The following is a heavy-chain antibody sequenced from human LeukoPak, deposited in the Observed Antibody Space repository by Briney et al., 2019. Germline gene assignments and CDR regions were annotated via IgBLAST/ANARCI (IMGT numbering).Heavy chain of an antibody. CDR1: GYAFTDYN. D-gene: IGHD3-10*01. Sequence: ASVKVSCKASGYAFTDYNIHWVRQAPGQGLEWMGWINPNSGGTNYAQRVQGMVTKTRDTSIRTAYMDLGSLKSDDTATYFCSVWFGEFDHWGQGTLVTVSS. CDR3: SVWFGEFDH. CDR2: INPNSGGT. V-gene: IGHV1-2*02. J-gene: IGHJ4*02.